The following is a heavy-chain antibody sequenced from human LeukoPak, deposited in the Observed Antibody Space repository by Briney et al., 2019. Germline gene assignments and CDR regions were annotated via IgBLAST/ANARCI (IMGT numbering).Heavy chain of an antibody. CDR3: ARHGRMVIVSKFSTGIDQ. J-gene: IGHJ4*02. CDR1: DGSISNYF. D-gene: IGHD2/OR15-2a*01. CDR2: IYYTGMT. V-gene: IGHV4-59*08. Sequence: SETLSLTCTVPDGSISNYFRSWIRQPPGKGLEWIGYIYYTGMTNSNPSLKSRVTISMDTSKNQFSLNLRSVTAADTAIYYCARHGRMVIVSKFSTGIDQWGQGTLVTVSS.